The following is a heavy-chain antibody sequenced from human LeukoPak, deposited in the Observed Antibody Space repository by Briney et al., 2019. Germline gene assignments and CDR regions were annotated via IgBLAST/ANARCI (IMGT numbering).Heavy chain of an antibody. CDR2: IRGGGAGA. Sequence: GGSLRLSCAASEFTFSSFAMSWVRQAPGKGLEWVSYIRGGGAGALYADSVKGRFTISRDNSKSTMYLQMNSLRVEDTAVYYCVKCAESYGNDAFDMWGPGTMVTVSS. CDR1: EFTFSSFA. CDR3: VKCAESYGNDAFDM. V-gene: IGHV3-23*01. D-gene: IGHD3-16*01. J-gene: IGHJ3*02.